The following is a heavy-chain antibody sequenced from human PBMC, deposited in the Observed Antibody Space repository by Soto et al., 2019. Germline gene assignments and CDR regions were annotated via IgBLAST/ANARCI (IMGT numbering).Heavy chain of an antibody. CDR1: GYTFTSYA. D-gene: IGHD3-10*01. CDR2: INAGNGNT. Sequence: ASVKVSCKASGYTFTSYAMHCVRQAPGQRLEWMGWINAGNGNTKYSQKFQGRVTITRDTSASTAYMELSSLRSEDTAVYYCARDPTSYYYGSGSFDYWGQGTLVTVSS. V-gene: IGHV1-3*01. CDR3: ARDPTSYYYGSGSFDY. J-gene: IGHJ4*02.